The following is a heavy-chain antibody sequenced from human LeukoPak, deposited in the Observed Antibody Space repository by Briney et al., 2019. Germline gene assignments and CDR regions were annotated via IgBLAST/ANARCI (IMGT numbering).Heavy chain of an antibody. J-gene: IGHJ4*02. D-gene: IGHD4-17*01. CDR2: IIPIFGTA. Sequence: GSSVKVSCKAYGGTFSSYAISWVRQAPGQGLEWMGGIIPIFGTANYAQKFQGRVTITADESTSTAYMELSSLRSEDTAVYYCARDRDYGDDECLFDYWGQGTLVTVSS. CDR3: ARDRDYGDDECLFDY. V-gene: IGHV1-69*01. CDR1: GGTFSSYA.